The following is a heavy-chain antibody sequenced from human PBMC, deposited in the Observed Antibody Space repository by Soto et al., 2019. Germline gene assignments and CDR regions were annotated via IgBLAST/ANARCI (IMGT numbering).Heavy chain of an antibody. J-gene: IGHJ4*02. D-gene: IGHD2-15*01. CDR3: ARDYLVIPHRVIDY. V-gene: IGHV3-21*01. CDR1: AFTFSTYT. CDR2: ISSSSSYI. Sequence: GGSLILSCTASAFTFSTYTRHWVRQAPGKGLEWVSSISSSSSYIYYADSLKGRFTISRDNSKNTLYLQMNSLRAEDTAVYYCARDYLVIPHRVIDYWGQGTLVTVSS.